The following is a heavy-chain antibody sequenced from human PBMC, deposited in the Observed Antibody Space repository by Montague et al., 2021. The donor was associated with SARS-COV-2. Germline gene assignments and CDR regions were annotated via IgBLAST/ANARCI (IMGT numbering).Heavy chain of an antibody. D-gene: IGHD2-8*01. V-gene: IGHV3-30*18. CDR1: GFGFNNHG. CDR3: AKSSIVFMLYVKRDHLDH. J-gene: IGHJ4*02. Sequence: SLRLSCAASGFGFNNHGMHWVRQAPGKGLEWVALISYEGSQKFYADSVKGRFTISRDSSKNMVYLQMNSLRAEDTAVYYCAKSSIVFMLYVKRDHLDHWGQGTLVTVSS. CDR2: ISYEGSQK.